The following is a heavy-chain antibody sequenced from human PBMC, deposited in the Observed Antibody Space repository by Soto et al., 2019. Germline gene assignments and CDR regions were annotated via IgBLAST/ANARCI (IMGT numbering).Heavy chain of an antibody. Sequence: SVKVSCKASAGTFSSYAISWVRQAPGQGLEWMGGIIPIFGTANYAQKFQGRVTITADKSTSTAYMELSSLRSEDTAVYYCARDKVDYYDSSGLWGQGTLVTGSS. V-gene: IGHV1-69*06. D-gene: IGHD3-22*01. CDR2: IIPIFGTA. J-gene: IGHJ4*02. CDR1: AGTFSSYA. CDR3: ARDKVDYYDSSGL.